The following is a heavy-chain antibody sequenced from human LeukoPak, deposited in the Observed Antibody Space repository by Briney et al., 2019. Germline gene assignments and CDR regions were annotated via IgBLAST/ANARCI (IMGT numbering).Heavy chain of an antibody. V-gene: IGHV5-51*01. CDR3: ARQEGSSTSCYGS. J-gene: IGHJ4*02. Sequence: GESLKISCKGSGYSFTNYWIGWVRQMPGKGLEWMGIIYPGDSDTRYSPSFQGQVTISADKSISTAYLQWSSLKASDTAMYYCARQEGSSTSCYGSWGQGTLVTVSS. CDR1: GYSFTNYW. D-gene: IGHD2-2*01. CDR2: IYPGDSDT.